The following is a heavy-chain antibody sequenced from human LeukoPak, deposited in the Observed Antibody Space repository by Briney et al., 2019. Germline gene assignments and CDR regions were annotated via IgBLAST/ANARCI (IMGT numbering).Heavy chain of an antibody. D-gene: IGHD5-18*01. CDR3: ATESHVDTDAFDI. V-gene: IGHV1-2*02. CDR1: GYTFTGYY. J-gene: IGHJ3*02. Sequence: ASVKVSCKASGYTFTGYYMHWVRQAPGQGLEWMGWINPNSGGTNYAQKFQGRVTMTRDTSISTAYMELSRLRSDDTAVYYCATESHVDTDAFDIWGQGTMVTVSS. CDR2: INPNSGGT.